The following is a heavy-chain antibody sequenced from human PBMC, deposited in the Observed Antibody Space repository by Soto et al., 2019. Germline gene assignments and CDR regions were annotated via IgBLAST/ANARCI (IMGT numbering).Heavy chain of an antibody. D-gene: IGHD2-15*01. CDR3: ARDPYCSGGSCYPHAFDT. CDR1: GFPISRYS. CDR2: ISSSSSYI. V-gene: IGHV3-21*01. Sequence: GALTLSCAASGFPISRYSMNWVRQAPGKGLEKVTSISSSSSYIYYADSVKGRFTISRDNAKNSLYLQMNSLRAEDTAVYYCARDPYCSGGSCYPHAFDTWGQGKRVTVSS. J-gene: IGHJ3*02.